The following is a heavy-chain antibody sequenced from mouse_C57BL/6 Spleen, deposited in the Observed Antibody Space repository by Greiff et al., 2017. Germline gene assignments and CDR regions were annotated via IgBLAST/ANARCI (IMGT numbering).Heavy chain of an antibody. J-gene: IGHJ4*01. CDR1: GYTFTSYW. V-gene: IGHV1-52*01. Sequence: QVQLKQPGAELVRPGSSVKLSCKASGYTFTSYWMHWVKQRPIQGLEWIGNIDPSDSETHYNQKFKDKATLTVDKSSSTAYMQLSSLTSEDSAVYYCAIYYYGSSYYAMDYWGQGTSVTVSS. CDR2: IDPSDSET. CDR3: AIYYYGSSYYAMDY. D-gene: IGHD1-1*01.